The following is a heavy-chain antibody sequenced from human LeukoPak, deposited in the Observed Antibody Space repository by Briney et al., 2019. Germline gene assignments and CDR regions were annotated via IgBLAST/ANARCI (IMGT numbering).Heavy chain of an antibody. CDR1: GGTFSSYA. J-gene: IGHJ5*02. CDR2: IIPILGIA. CDR3: ATQQTRDPWFAP. D-gene: IGHD1-7*01. V-gene: IGHV1-69*04. Sequence: SVKVSCKASGGTFSSYAISWVRQAPGQGLEWMGRIIPILGIANYAQKFQGRVTITADKSTSTAYMELSSLRSEDTAVYYCATQQTRDPWFAPWGQGTLVTVSS.